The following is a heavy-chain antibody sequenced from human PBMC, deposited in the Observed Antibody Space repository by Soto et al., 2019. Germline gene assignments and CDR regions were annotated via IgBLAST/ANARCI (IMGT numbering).Heavy chain of an antibody. CDR1: GGSISSYY. D-gene: IGHD3-9*01. CDR2: INHSGST. CDR3: ARGRDDILTGYYFYFDY. V-gene: IGHV4-34*01. J-gene: IGHJ4*02. Sequence: SETLSLTCTVSGGSISSYYWSWIRQPPGKGLEWIGEINHSGSTNYNPSLKSRVTISVDTSKNQFSLKLSSVTAADTAVYYCARGRDDILTGYYFYFDYWGQGTLVTVSS.